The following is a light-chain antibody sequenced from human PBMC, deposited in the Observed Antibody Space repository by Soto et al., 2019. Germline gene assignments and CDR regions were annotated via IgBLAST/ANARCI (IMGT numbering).Light chain of an antibody. CDR2: GAS. V-gene: IGKV3-20*01. CDR1: QSVSTNY. Sequence: EIVLTQSPGTLSLSPGERATLSCRASQSVSTNYLAWYQQKPGRAPRLLIYGASSRVTGIPGRFSGSGSGTDFTLTISRLEPEDFAVYYCQQYGCSPSITFGQGTRLEIK. CDR3: QQYGCSPSIT. J-gene: IGKJ5*01.